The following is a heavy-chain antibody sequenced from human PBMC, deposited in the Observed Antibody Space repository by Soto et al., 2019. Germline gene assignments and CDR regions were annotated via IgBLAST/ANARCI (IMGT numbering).Heavy chain of an antibody. CDR3: ARELTSWQSNYFDY. Sequence: GGSLRLSCAASGFTFSTYVMTWVRRAPGKGLEWVSSMSSTGSNIYYADSVKGRFTISRDNAKNSLYLQMNSLRAEDTAVYFCARELTSWQSNYFDYWGQGTPVTVSS. J-gene: IGHJ4*02. V-gene: IGHV3-21*01. CDR2: MSSTGSNI. CDR1: GFTFSTYV.